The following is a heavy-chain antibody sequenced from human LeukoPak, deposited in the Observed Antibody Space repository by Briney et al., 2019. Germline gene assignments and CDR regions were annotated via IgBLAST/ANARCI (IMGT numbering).Heavy chain of an antibody. Sequence: GGSLRLSCAASGFTFSSYSMNWVRQAPGKGLEWVSYISSSSSTIYYADSVKCRFTISRDNAKNALYLQMNSLRAEDTAVYYCARDRGDYYDSSGYYYDYWGQGTLVTVSS. J-gene: IGHJ4*02. D-gene: IGHD3-22*01. V-gene: IGHV3-48*04. CDR3: ARDRGDYYDSSGYYYDY. CDR1: GFTFSSYS. CDR2: ISSSSSTI.